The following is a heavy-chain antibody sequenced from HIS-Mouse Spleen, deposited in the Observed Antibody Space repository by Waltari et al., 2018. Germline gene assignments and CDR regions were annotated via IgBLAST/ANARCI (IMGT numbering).Heavy chain of an antibody. J-gene: IGHJ4*02. CDR3: ARDARLGWEFDY. D-gene: IGHD3-16*01. V-gene: IGHV3-30-3*01. Sequence: QVQLVESGGGGVQPGRSLRLSCAASGFTFRRYARPWLRQAPGKGLEWVAVISYDGSTKYYADSVKGRFTISRDNSKNTLYLQMNSLRAEDTAVYYCARDARLGWEFDYWGQGTLVTVSS. CDR2: ISYDGSTK. CDR1: GFTFRRYA.